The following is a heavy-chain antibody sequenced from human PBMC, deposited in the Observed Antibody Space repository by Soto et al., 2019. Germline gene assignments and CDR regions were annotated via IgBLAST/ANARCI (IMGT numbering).Heavy chain of an antibody. V-gene: IGHV3-30-3*01. D-gene: IGHD3-22*01. CDR2: ISYDGSNK. CDR1: GFTFSSYA. CDR3: ASDSSGWNAFDI. J-gene: IGHJ3*02. Sequence: QVQLVESGEGVVQPGRSLRLSCAASGFTFSSYAMHWVRQAPGKGLEWVAVISYDGSNKYYADSVKGRFTISRDNSKNTLYLQMNSLRAEDTAVYYCASDSSGWNAFDIWGQGTMVTVSS.